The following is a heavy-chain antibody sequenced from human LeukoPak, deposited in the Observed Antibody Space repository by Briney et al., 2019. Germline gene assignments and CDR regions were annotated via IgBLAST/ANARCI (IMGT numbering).Heavy chain of an antibody. CDR3: AKDLIAVAAFDY. Sequence: GGSLRLSCAASGFTFSSYAMNWVRQAPGKGLEWVSVISGSGGSTDYADSVKGRFTISRDNSKNTLYLQMNSPRAEDTAVYYCAKDLIAVAAFDYWGQGTLVTVSS. D-gene: IGHD6-19*01. CDR2: ISGSGGST. V-gene: IGHV3-23*01. J-gene: IGHJ4*02. CDR1: GFTFSSYA.